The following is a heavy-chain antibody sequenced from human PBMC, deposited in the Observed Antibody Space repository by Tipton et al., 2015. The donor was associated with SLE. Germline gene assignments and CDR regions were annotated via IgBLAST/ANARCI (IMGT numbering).Heavy chain of an antibody. Sequence: LRLSCTVSGGSISSGTYYWSWIRQPAGKGLEWIGHMYTSGSTNYNPSLKSRVTISLDTSKNQFSLRVSSVTAADTAVYYCARALRSSWRNYFDYWGQGTLVTVSS. D-gene: IGHD6-13*01. V-gene: IGHV4-61*09. CDR1: GGSISSGTYY. CDR2: MYTSGST. J-gene: IGHJ4*02. CDR3: ARALRSSWRNYFDY.